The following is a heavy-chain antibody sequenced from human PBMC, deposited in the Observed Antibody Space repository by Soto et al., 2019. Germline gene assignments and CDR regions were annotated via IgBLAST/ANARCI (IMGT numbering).Heavy chain of an antibody. J-gene: IGHJ6*02. CDR2: INPNSGGT. CDR1: GYTFTGYY. Sequence: ASVKVSCKASGYTFTGYYMHWVRQAPGQGLEWMGWINPNSGGTNYAQKFQGWVTMTRDTSISTAYMELSRLRSDDTAVYYCARDNDLGIAVASYYYYGMDVWGQGTTVTVSS. D-gene: IGHD6-19*01. CDR3: ARDNDLGIAVASYYYYGMDV. V-gene: IGHV1-2*04.